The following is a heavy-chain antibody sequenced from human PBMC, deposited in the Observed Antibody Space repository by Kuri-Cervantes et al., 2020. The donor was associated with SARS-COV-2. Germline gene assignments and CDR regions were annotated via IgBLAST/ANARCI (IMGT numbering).Heavy chain of an antibody. CDR3: ANSLLLSLDY. CDR2: IRYDGSNK. Sequence: GESLKISCAASGFIFFSYSMNWVRQAPGKGLEWVAFIRYDGSNKYYADSVKGRFTISRDNSKNTLYLQMNSLRVGDTAVYYCANSLLLSLDYWGQGTLVTVSS. CDR1: GFIFFSYS. J-gene: IGHJ4*02. D-gene: IGHD1-26*01. V-gene: IGHV3-30*02.